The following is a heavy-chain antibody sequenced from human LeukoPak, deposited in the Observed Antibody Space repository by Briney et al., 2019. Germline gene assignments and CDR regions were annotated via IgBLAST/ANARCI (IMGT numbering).Heavy chain of an antibody. CDR3: ARGIRCTNGVCYHPGNDY. J-gene: IGHJ4*02. CDR2: INHSGSI. Sequence: SETLSLTCAVCGGSFSGYYWSWLRQPPGKGLEWIGEINHSGSINYNPSLKSRVTISVDTSKNQFSLKLSSVTAADTAVYYCARGIRCTNGVCYHPGNDYWGQGTLVTVSS. V-gene: IGHV4-34*01. D-gene: IGHD2-8*01. CDR1: GGSFSGYY.